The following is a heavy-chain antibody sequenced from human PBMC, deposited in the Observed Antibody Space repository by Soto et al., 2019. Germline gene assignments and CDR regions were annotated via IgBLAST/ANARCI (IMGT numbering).Heavy chain of an antibody. CDR2: TGAYSGDT. CDR1: GITFTNYG. D-gene: IGHD2-2*01. J-gene: IGHJ5*02. V-gene: IGHV1-18*01. Sequence: QVQLMQSGPEVKKPGASVKVSCKASGITFTNYGISWVRQAPGQGLEWMGWTGAYSGDTNYAQQFQGRVTMTRDTSTNTAYMELRSLRSDDTAVYYCVRDRSWSCSTGSCNSFDPWGQGTLVTVSS. CDR3: VRDRSWSCSTGSCNSFDP.